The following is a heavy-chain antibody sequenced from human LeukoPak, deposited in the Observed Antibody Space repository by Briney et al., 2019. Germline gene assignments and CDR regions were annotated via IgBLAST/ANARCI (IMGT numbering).Heavy chain of an antibody. V-gene: IGHV4-34*01. CDR3: ARVGSGWAYYYYGMDV. Sequence: SETLSLTCAVYGGSFSGYYWSWIRQPPGKGLEWIGEINHSGSTNYNPSLKSRVTISVDTSKNQFSLTLSSVTAADTAVYYCARVGSGWAYYYYGMDVWGQGTTVTVSS. CDR2: INHSGST. J-gene: IGHJ6*02. CDR1: GGSFSGYY. D-gene: IGHD6-19*01.